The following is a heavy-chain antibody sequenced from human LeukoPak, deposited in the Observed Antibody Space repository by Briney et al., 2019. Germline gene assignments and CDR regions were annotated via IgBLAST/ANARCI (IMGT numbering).Heavy chain of an antibody. J-gene: IGHJ4*02. CDR2: IGISSGNT. D-gene: IGHD2-2*01. V-gene: IGHV3-48*01. CDR1: GFTFSSYS. CDR3: ARDTKYAFDN. Sequence: GGSLRLSCAASGFTFSSYSMNWVRQAPGKGLEWISYIGISSGNTKYADSVKGRFTISGDKTKNSVYLQMNSLRVEDTAVYYCARDTKYAFDNWGQGTLVTVSS.